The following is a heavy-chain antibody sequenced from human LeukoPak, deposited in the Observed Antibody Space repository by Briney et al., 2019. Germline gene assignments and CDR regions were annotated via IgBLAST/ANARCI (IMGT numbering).Heavy chain of an antibody. V-gene: IGHV4-59*01. J-gene: IGHJ4*02. CDR2: IYYSGST. Sequence: SETLSLTCTVSGGSISSYYWSWIRQPPGKGLEWIGYIYYSGSTNYNPSLKSRVTISVDTSKNQFSLKLSSVTAADTAVYYCARDRGLPSGYFDYWGQGTLVTVSS. D-gene: IGHD4-11*01. CDR1: GGSISSYY. CDR3: ARDRGLPSGYFDY.